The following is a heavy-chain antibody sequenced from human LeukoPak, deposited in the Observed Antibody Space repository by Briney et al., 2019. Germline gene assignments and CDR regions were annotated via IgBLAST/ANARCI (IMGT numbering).Heavy chain of an antibody. V-gene: IGHV3-23*01. CDR1: GFTFSSYA. CDR3: AKYDSSSWYYFDY. J-gene: IGHJ4*02. CDR2: ISGSGGST. Sequence: GGSLRLSCAASGFTFSSYAMSWVHQAPGKGLEWVSAISGSGGSTYYADSVKGRFTISRDNSKNTLYLQMNSLRAEDTAVYYCAKYDSSSWYYFDYWGQGTLVTVSS. D-gene: IGHD6-13*01.